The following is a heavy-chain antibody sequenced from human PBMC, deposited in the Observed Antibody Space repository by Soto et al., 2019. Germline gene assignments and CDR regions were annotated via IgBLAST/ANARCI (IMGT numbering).Heavy chain of an antibody. CDR1: GYSISSGYY. J-gene: IGHJ4*02. Sequence: SETLSLTCAVSGYSISSGYYWGWIRQPPGKGLEWIGSIYHSGSTYYNPSLKSRVTISVDTSKDQFSLKLSSVTAADTAVYYCARDGPAFSGSYYLYWGQGTLVTVSS. D-gene: IGHD1-26*01. CDR3: ARDGPAFSGSYYLY. V-gene: IGHV4-38-2*02. CDR2: IYHSGST.